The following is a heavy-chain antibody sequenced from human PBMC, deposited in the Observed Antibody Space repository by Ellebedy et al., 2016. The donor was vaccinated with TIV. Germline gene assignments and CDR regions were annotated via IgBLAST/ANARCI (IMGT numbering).Heavy chain of an antibody. CDR3: ARRRGTDLYDN. CDR2: IDPSDSYI. Sequence: GESLKISXKGSGYNFANYWISWVRQMPGKGLEWMGKIDPSDSYIISSPSSQGHVTISADKSISTAYLQWSSLKASDTAMYYCARRRGTDLYDNWGQGTLVTVSS. J-gene: IGHJ4*02. D-gene: IGHD3-16*01. V-gene: IGHV5-10-1*01. CDR1: GYNFANYW.